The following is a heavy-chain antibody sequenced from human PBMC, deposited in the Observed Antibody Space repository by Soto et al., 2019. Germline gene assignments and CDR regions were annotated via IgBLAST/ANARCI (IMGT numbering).Heavy chain of an antibody. D-gene: IGHD3-10*01. J-gene: IGHJ5*02. CDR2: IIPILGIA. CDR1: GGTFSSYT. V-gene: IGHV1-69*08. CDR3: ARDVYYGSGSYYGNWFDP. Sequence: QVQLVQSGAEVKKPGSSVKVSCKASGGTFSSYTISWVRQAPGQGLEWMGRIIPILGIANYAQKFQGRVTSTADKSTSTAYMELSSLRSEDTAVYYCARDVYYGSGSYYGNWFDPWGQGTLVTVSS.